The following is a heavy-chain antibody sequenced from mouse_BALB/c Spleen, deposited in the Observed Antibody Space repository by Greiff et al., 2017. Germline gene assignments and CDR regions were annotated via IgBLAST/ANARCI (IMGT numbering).Heavy chain of an antibody. V-gene: IGHV5-9-4*01. CDR2: ISSGGSYT. J-gene: IGHJ3*01. CDR1: GFTFSSYA. CDR3: ARDTTVVAPGFAY. D-gene: IGHD1-1*01. Sequence: EVQVVESGGGLVKPGGSLKLSCAASGFTFSSYAMSWVRQSPEKRLEWVAEISSGGSYTYYPDTVTGRFTISRDNAKNTLYLEMSSLRSEDTAMYYCARDTTVVAPGFAYWGQGTLVTVSA.